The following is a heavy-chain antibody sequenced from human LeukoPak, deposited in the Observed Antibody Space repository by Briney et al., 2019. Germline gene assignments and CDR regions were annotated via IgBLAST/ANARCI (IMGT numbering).Heavy chain of an antibody. Sequence: GGSLRLSCAASGFTFSSYAMSWVRQAPGKGLEWVSAISGSGGSTYYADSVKGRFAISRDNSKNTLHLQMNSLRAEDTAVYYCAKGGYCSGGSCYSELDYWGQGTLVTVSS. CDR1: GFTFSSYA. CDR2: ISGSGGST. J-gene: IGHJ4*02. V-gene: IGHV3-23*01. CDR3: AKGGYCSGGSCYSELDY. D-gene: IGHD2-15*01.